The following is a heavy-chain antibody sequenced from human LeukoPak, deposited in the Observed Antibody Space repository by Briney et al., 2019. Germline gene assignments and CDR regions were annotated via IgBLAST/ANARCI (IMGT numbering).Heavy chain of an antibody. CDR3: ARGANYYFDY. CDR1: GGSISGYY. Sequence: SETLSLTCTVSGGSISGYYWSWIRQPPGKGLEWIGYMYYSGSSNNNPSLKSRVTTSIDKSKNQFSLNLTSVTAADTAVYYCARGANYYFDYWGQGTLAAVSS. J-gene: IGHJ4*02. V-gene: IGHV4-59*01. D-gene: IGHD1-1*01. CDR2: MYYSGSS.